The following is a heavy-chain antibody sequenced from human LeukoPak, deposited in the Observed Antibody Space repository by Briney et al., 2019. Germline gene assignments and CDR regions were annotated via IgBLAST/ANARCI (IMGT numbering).Heavy chain of an antibody. D-gene: IGHD3-10*01. CDR3: ARDLGRLGVRGVGSATGY. CDR2: IYYSGST. V-gene: IGHV4-59*01. CDR1: GGSISSYY. Sequence: NPSETLSLTCTVSGGSISSYYWSWIRQPPGKGLEWIGYIYYSGSTNYNPSLKSRVTISVDTSKNQFSLKLSSVTAADTAAYYCARDLGRLGVRGVGSATGYWGQGTLVTVSS. J-gene: IGHJ4*02.